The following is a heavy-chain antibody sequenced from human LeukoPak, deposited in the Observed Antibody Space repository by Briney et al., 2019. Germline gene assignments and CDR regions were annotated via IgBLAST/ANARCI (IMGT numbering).Heavy chain of an antibody. Sequence: PGGSLILSCAASGFTFSNYWMSWVRQAPGKGLEWVANIKQDGSEKYYVDSVKGRFTISRDNAKNSLYLQMNSLRAEDTALYYCARDSAAPGTTDYWGQGTLVTVSS. J-gene: IGHJ4*02. CDR3: ARDSAAPGTTDY. CDR2: IKQDGSEK. D-gene: IGHD1-14*01. CDR1: GFTFSNYW. V-gene: IGHV3-7*03.